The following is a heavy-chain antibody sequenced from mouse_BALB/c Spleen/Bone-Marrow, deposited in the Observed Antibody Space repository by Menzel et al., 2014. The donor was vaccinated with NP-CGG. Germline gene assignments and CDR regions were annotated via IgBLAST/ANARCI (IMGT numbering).Heavy chain of an antibody. D-gene: IGHD2-1*01. CDR2: IDTSDSYT. Sequence: QVQLQQSGAELVMPGASVKMSCKASGYTFTDYWMHWVKQRPGQGLEWIGAIDTSDSYTSYNQKFKGKATLTVDESSSTPYMHLSTLTPEAPAVYYCAFYYGSYGDYGGQATTPTSSS. CDR1: GYTFTDYW. V-gene: IGHV1-69*01. CDR3: AFYYGSYGDY. J-gene: IGHJ2*01.